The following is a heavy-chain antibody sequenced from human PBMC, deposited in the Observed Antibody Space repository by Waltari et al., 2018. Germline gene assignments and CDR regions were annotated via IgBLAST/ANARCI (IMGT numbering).Heavy chain of an antibody. V-gene: IGHV3-23*01. CDR1: GFTFSSYA. CDR2: ISGSGGST. J-gene: IGHJ4*02. D-gene: IGHD6-19*01. Sequence: EVQLLESGGGLVQPGGSLRLSCAASGFTFSSYAMRWVRQAQGKGLEWVSAISGSGGSTYYADSVKGRFTISRDNSKNTLYLQMNSLRAEDTAVYYCAKGPTRIAVAGTVDYWGQGTLVTVSS. CDR3: AKGPTRIAVAGTVDY.